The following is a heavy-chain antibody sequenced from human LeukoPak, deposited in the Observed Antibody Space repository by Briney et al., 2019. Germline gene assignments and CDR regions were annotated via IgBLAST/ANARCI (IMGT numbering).Heavy chain of an antibody. V-gene: IGHV3-48*01. D-gene: IGHD3-3*01. CDR1: GFTFSSYS. CDR3: ARDYGPIFGVVIPNDY. CDR2: ISSSSSTI. Sequence: GGSLRLSCAASGFTFSSYSMNWVRQAPGKGLEWVSYISSSSSTIYYADSVKGRFTISRDNAKNSLYLQMNSLRAEDTAVYYCARDYGPIFGVVIPNDYWGQGTLVTVSS. J-gene: IGHJ4*02.